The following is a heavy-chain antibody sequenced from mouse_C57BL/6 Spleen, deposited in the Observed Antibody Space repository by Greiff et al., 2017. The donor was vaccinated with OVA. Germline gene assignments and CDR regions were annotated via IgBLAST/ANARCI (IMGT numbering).Heavy chain of an antibody. Sequence: VQLQQPGAELVKPGASVKMSCKASGYTFTSYWITWVKQRPGQGLEWIGDIYPGSGSTNYNEKFKSKATLTVDTSSSTAYMQLSSLTSEDSAVYYCARGYYYGSSCSAWFADWGQGTLVTVAA. CDR1: GYTFTSYW. V-gene: IGHV1-55*01. CDR3: ARGYYYGSSCSAWFAD. J-gene: IGHJ3*01. D-gene: IGHD1-1*01. CDR2: IYPGSGST.